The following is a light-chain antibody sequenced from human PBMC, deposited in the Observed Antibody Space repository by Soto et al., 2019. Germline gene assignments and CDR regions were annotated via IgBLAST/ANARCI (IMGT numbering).Light chain of an antibody. CDR1: QSVSSY. CDR2: DAS. V-gene: IGKV3-15*01. CDR3: QQYSIWPCLSI. Sequence: EIVMTQSPATLSVSPGERATLSCRASQSVSSYLAWYQQKPGLPPRLLIYDASTRATGIPDRLSGRGSGTEFTLTISSVQSADFAGYGWQQYSIWPCLSIFGRGTKLVMK. J-gene: IGKJ2*01.